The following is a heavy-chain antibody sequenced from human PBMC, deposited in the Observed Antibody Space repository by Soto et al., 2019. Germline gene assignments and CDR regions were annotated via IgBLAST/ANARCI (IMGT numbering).Heavy chain of an antibody. J-gene: IGHJ6*02. CDR1: GYTFTGDG. CDR3: ARDELLFYYYGMDV. Sequence: ASVTVSCTASGYTFTGDGISWVRQAPGQGLEWMGWISAYNGNTNYAQKLQGRVTMTTDTSTSTAYMELRSLRSDDTAVYYCARDELLFYYYGMDVWGQGTTVTVSS. V-gene: IGHV1-18*01. D-gene: IGHD1-26*01. CDR2: ISAYNGNT.